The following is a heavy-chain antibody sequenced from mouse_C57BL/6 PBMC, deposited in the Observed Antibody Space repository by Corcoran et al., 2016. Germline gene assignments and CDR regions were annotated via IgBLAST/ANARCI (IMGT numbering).Heavy chain of an antibody. CDR3: ARWQLRLKDYAMDY. CDR1: WYTFTTYG. D-gene: IGHD3-2*02. V-gene: IGHV9-3*01. CDR2: INTYSGVP. J-gene: IGHJ4*01. Sequence: QIQLVQSGPELKKPGETFKISCQASWYTFTTYGMSWVKQAPGKGLKWMGWINTYSGVPTYADDFKGRFAFSLETSASTAYLQINNLNNEDTATYFCARWQLRLKDYAMDYWGQGTAVTVSS.